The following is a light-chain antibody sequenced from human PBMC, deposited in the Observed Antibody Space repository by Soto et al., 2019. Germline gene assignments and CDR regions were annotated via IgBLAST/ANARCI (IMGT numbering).Light chain of an antibody. CDR3: CSYAGSYTFV. J-gene: IGLJ1*01. V-gene: IGLV2-11*01. CDR1: SGDIGSYNY. CDR2: DVS. Sequence: QSVLTQPASVSGSPGQSITISCTGTSGDIGSYNYVSWYQQHPGKAPKLMIYDVSQRPSGVPDRFSGSKSGNTASLTISGLQAEDEADYYCCSYAGSYTFVFGTGTKLTVL.